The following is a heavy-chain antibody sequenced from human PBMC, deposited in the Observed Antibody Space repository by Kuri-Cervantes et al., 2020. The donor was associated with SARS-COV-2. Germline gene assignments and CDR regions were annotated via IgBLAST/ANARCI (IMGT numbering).Heavy chain of an antibody. V-gene: IGHV3-30*03. CDR2: ISYDGSNK. CDR3: ARSARAAGTYYYYGMDV. Sequence: AGSLRLSCAASGFSFSSYGMSWVRQAPGKGLEGVAVISYDGSNKYYADSVKGRFTISRDNSKNTLYLQMNSLRAEDTAVYYCARSARAAGTYYYYGMDVWGQGTTVTVSS. J-gene: IGHJ6*02. CDR1: GFSFSSYG. D-gene: IGHD6-13*01.